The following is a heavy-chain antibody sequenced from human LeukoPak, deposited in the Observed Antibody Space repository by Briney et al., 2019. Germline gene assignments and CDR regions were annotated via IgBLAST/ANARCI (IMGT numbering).Heavy chain of an antibody. CDR3: ARGRPKNRYFDSYDY. D-gene: IGHD3-9*01. Sequence: SETLSLTCAVYGGSFSGYYWSWIRQPPGKGLGWIGEINHSGSTNYNPSLKSRVTISVDTSKNQYSLKLSSVTAADTAVYYCARGRPKNRYFDSYDYWGQGTLVTVSS. V-gene: IGHV4-34*01. CDR2: INHSGST. CDR1: GGSFSGYY. J-gene: IGHJ4*02.